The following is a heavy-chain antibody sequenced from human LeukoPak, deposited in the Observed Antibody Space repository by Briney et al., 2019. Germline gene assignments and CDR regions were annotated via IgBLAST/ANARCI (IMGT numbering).Heavy chain of an antibody. CDR3: ATVLVSFRSDYVDY. V-gene: IGHV1-24*01. Sequence: ASVKVSCKVSGYTLTELSMHGVRQAPGKGLAWMGGFDPEDGETIYAQKFQGRVTMTEDTSTDTAYMQLSSLRSEDTAVYYCATVLVSFRSDYVDYWGQGHLVTVSS. CDR2: FDPEDGET. CDR1: GYTLTELS. J-gene: IGHJ4*02.